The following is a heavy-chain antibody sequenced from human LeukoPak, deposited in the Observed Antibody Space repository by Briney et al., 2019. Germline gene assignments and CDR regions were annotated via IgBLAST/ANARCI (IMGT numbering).Heavy chain of an antibody. CDR1: GFTFRTSG. CDR2: ISGSGVST. Sequence: GGTLRLSCAASGFTFRTSGMSWVRQAPGKGLEWVSAISGSGVSTYYADSVKGRFTISRDNSKNTLYLQMNSLRAEDTAVYYCAKEYGYTYGEFDYWGQGTLVTVSS. D-gene: IGHD5-18*01. CDR3: AKEYGYTYGEFDY. J-gene: IGHJ4*02. V-gene: IGHV3-23*01.